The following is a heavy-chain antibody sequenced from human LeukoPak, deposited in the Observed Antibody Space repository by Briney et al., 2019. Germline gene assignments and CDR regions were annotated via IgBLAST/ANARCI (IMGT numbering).Heavy chain of an antibody. J-gene: IGHJ4*02. CDR2: ISSSSYI. V-gene: IGHV3-21*06. CDR3: ARDSSGYYSRFDS. Sequence: PGGSLRLSCAASGFPFSSYTMNWVRQAPGKGLEWVSSISSSSYIYYADSVKGRFTVSRDNAKNSLYLQMNSLRAEDTALYYCARDSSGYYSRFDSWGQGTLVTVSS. D-gene: IGHD3-22*01. CDR1: GFPFSSYT.